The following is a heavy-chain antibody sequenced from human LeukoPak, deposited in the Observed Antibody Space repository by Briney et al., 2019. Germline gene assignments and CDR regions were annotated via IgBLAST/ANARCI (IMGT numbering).Heavy chain of an antibody. D-gene: IGHD5-12*01. CDR2: INPSGGST. CDR3: ARVGRPGEWLRFYFDY. Sequence: APVKVSCKASGYTFTSYYMHWVRQAPGQGLEWMGVINPSGGSTSYAQKFQGRVTMTRDTSTSTVYMELSSLRSEDTAVYYCARVGRPGEWLRFYFDYWGQGTLVTVSS. V-gene: IGHV1-46*01. CDR1: GYTFTSYY. J-gene: IGHJ4*02.